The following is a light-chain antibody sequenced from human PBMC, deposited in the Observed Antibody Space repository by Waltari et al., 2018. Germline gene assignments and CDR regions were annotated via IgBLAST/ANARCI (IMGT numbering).Light chain of an antibody. Sequence: QSALTQPASVSGSLGQSITISCSETADNVDILYLVSVYQRHPGRAPRLLIYDITQRPSGISDGFSGSKSGKTASLTISGLQAEDEADYYCCSFAGYGIYVFGSGTHVTVL. J-gene: IGLJ1*01. CDR1: ADNVDILYL. CDR3: CSFAGYGIYV. V-gene: IGLV2-23*02. CDR2: DIT.